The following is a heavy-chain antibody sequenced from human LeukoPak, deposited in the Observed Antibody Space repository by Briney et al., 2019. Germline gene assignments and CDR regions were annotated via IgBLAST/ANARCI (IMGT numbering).Heavy chain of an antibody. J-gene: IGHJ4*02. CDR2: INHNGST. Sequence: SETLSLTCAVYGGSFSGYYWSWIRQPPGKGLEWIGEINHNGSTNYNPSLKSRVTISVDTSKNQFSLKLSSVTAADTAVYYCASRNYYYDSSGYYSHWGQGTLVTVSS. CDR3: ASRNYYYDSSGYYSH. D-gene: IGHD3-22*01. CDR1: GGSFSGYY. V-gene: IGHV4-34*01.